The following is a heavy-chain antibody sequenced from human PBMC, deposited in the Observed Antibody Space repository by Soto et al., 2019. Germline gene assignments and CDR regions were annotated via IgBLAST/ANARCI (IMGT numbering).Heavy chain of an antibody. CDR2: INHSGST. Sequence: SETLSLTCAVYGGSFSGYYWSWIRQPPGKGLEWIGEINHSGSTNYNPSLKSRVTISVDTSKNQFSLKLSSVTAADTAVYYCAGGRATAAGHYYYYYGMDVWGQGTTVTVSS. V-gene: IGHV4-34*01. CDR3: AGGRATAAGHYYYYYGMDV. CDR1: GGSFSGYY. J-gene: IGHJ6*02. D-gene: IGHD6-13*01.